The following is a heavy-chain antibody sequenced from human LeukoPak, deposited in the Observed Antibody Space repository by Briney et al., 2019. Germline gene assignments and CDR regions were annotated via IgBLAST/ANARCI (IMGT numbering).Heavy chain of an antibody. Sequence: SQTLSLTCTVSGGSISSSAYYWGWIRQTPGKGLEWIGTMYYDGSTYYNPSLKSRVTISVDTSKNQFSLKLSSVTAADTAVYYCARGRRITMVRGVKNGMDVWGQGTTVTVSS. D-gene: IGHD3-10*01. CDR2: MYYDGST. V-gene: IGHV4-39*01. J-gene: IGHJ6*02. CDR3: ARGRRITMVRGVKNGMDV. CDR1: GGSISSSAYY.